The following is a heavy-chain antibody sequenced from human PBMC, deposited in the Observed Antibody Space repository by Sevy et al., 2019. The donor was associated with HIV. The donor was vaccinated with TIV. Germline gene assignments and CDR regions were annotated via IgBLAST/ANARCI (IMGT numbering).Heavy chain of an antibody. J-gene: IGHJ4*02. CDR3: AKNTAAVGVGGFDY. V-gene: IGHV3-30*02. D-gene: IGHD6-13*01. CDR2: IWYDGSDR. Sequence: GGCLRPSCTASGLSFSDYGMHWVRQAPGKGLEWVAFIWYDGSDRYYADSVKGRFTISRDNSKNILYLQMSSLRLEDTALYYCAKNTAAVGVGGFDYWGQGTLVTVSS. CDR1: GLSFSDYG.